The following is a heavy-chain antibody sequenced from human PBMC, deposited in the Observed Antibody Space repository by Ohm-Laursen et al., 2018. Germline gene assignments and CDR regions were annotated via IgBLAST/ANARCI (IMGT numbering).Heavy chain of an antibody. J-gene: IGHJ5*01. V-gene: IGHV4-59*01. Sequence: LSCAASGFTFSSYWMSWIRQPPGKGLEWIGYIYYSGSTYYNPSLKSRVTISVHTSKSQFSLELTSVTAADTAVYYCAKYGSARKFDPWGQGTLVTVSS. D-gene: IGHD3-10*01. CDR1: GFTFSSYW. CDR2: IYYSGST. CDR3: AKYGSARKFDP.